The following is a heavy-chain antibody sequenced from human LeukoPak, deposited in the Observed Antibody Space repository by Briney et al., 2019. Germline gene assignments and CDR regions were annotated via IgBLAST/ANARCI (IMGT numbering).Heavy chain of an antibody. J-gene: IGHJ5*02. V-gene: IGHV3-21*01. CDR1: GFIFSHYT. Sequence: GGSLRLSCAVSGFIFSHYTMTWVRQAPGKGLEWVSSISSSSSYIYYADSVKGRFTISRDNAKNSLYLQMNSLRAEDTALYYCASRSINWYKGNNWFDPWGQGTLVTVSS. D-gene: IGHD6-13*01. CDR2: ISSSSSYI. CDR3: ASRSINWYKGNNWFDP.